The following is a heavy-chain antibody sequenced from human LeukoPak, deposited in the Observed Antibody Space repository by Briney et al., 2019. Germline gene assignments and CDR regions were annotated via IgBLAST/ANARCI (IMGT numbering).Heavy chain of an antibody. CDR2: IYYSGST. V-gene: IGHV4-59*01. CDR3: ARSVVTLYWYFDL. D-gene: IGHD4-23*01. J-gene: IGHJ2*01. CDR1: GDSISSYY. Sequence: SETLSLTCTVSGDSISSYYWSWIRQPPGGGLWWVGYIYYSGSTNYNPSLKSRVTISLDTSKNQFSLKLSSVTTADTAVYYCARSVVTLYWYFDLWGRGTLVTVSS.